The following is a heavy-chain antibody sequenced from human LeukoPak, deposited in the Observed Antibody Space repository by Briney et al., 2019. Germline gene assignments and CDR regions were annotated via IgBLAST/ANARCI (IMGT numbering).Heavy chain of an antibody. CDR1: GGSISRGGYY. Sequence: PSETLSLTCSVSGGSISRGGYYWSWIRQPPGKGLEWIGYIYHSGSAYYNPSLQSRVTISVDTSKNQFSLTLNSVTAADTAVYYCARDGRAVDPWGQGTLVIVSS. CDR2: IYHSGSA. J-gene: IGHJ5*02. D-gene: IGHD1-26*01. CDR3: ARDGRAVDP. V-gene: IGHV4-30-2*01.